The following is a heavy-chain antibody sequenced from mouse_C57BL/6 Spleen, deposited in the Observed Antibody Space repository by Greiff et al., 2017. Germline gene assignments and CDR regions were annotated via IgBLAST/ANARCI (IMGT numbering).Heavy chain of an antibody. V-gene: IGHV1-19*01. J-gene: IGHJ4*01. D-gene: IGHD4-1*01. CDR2: INPYNGGT. CDR3: AWVFYAMDY. Sequence: EVQLQQSGPVLVKPGASVKMSCKASGYTFTDYYMNWVKQSHGKSLEWIGVINPYNGGTSYNQKFKGKATLTVDKSSSTAYMELNSLTSEDSAVYYCAWVFYAMDYWGQGTSVTVSS. CDR1: GYTFTDYY.